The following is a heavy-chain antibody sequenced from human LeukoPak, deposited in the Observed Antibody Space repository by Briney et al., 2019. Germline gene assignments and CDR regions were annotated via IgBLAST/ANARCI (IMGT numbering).Heavy chain of an antibody. J-gene: IGHJ4*02. CDR1: GFTFSSYG. CDR2: IWYDGSNK. CDR3: ARDDYCSSTSCYIGSGYFDY. D-gene: IGHD2-2*02. Sequence: GRSLRLSCASSGFTFSSYGMHWVRQAPGKGLEWVAVIWYDGSNKYYADSVKGRFTISRDNSKNTLYLQMNSLRAEDTAVYYCARDDYCSSTSCYIGSGYFDYWGQGTLVTVSS. V-gene: IGHV3-33*01.